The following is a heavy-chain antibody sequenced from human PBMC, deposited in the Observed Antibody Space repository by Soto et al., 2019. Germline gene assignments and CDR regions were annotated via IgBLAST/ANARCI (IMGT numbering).Heavy chain of an antibody. CDR3: ARDPRIAAAAPYLYYYGMDV. CDR2: INPNSGGT. J-gene: IGHJ6*02. Sequence: GASVKVSCKASGYTFTGYYMHWVRQAPGQGLEWMGWINPNSGGTNYAQKFQGRVTMTRDTSISTAYMELSRLRSDDTAVYYCARDPRIAAAAPYLYYYGMDVWGQGTTVTVSS. D-gene: IGHD6-13*01. V-gene: IGHV1-2*02. CDR1: GYTFTGYY.